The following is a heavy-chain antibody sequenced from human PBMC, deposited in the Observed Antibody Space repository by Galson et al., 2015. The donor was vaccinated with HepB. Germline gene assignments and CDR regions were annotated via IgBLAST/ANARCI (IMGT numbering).Heavy chain of an antibody. CDR1: GYTFTSYA. Sequence: SVKVSCKASGYTFTSYAMHWVRQAPGQRLEWIGWINAGNGNTKYSQKFQGRVTITRDTSASTAYMELSSLRSEDTAVYYCARGYGSGSYPTNPPFDYWGQGTLVTVSS. D-gene: IGHD3-10*01. CDR3: ARGYGSGSYPTNPPFDY. J-gene: IGHJ4*02. CDR2: INAGNGNT. V-gene: IGHV1-3*01.